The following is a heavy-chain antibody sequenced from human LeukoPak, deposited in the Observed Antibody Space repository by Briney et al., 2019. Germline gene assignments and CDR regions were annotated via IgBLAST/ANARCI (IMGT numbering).Heavy chain of an antibody. J-gene: IGHJ4*02. V-gene: IGHV4-30-4*01. Sequence: SQTLSLTCTVSGGSISSGDYYWSWIRQPPGKGLEWIGYIYYSGSTYYNPSLKSRVTISVDTSKNQFSLKLSSVTAADTAVYYCARVWSRYDSSGPCFDYWGQGTLVTVSS. CDR1: GGSISSGDYY. CDR2: IYYSGST. CDR3: ARVWSRYDSSGPCFDY. D-gene: IGHD3-22*01.